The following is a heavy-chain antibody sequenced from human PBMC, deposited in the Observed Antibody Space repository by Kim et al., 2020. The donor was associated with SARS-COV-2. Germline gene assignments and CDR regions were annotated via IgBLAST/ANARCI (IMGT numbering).Heavy chain of an antibody. J-gene: IGHJ4*02. V-gene: IGHV3-30*02. D-gene: IGHD5-12*01. CDR3: AKDTSSGYVIDY. Sequence: YNADSVKGRFTISRDNSKNTRYLQMNSLRAEDTAVYYCAKDTSSGYVIDYWGQGTLLTVSS.